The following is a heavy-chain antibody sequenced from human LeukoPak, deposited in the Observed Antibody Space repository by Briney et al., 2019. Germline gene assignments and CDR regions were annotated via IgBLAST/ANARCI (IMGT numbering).Heavy chain of an antibody. Sequence: GESLKISCKGSGYSFTSYWIGWVRQMPGKGLEWMGIIYPGDSDTRYSPSFQGQVTISADKSISTAYPQWSSLKASDTAMYYCARRPATRIAAAGTSWFDPWGQGTLVTVSS. CDR1: GYSFTSYW. D-gene: IGHD6-13*01. V-gene: IGHV5-51*01. CDR3: ARRPATRIAAAGTSWFDP. J-gene: IGHJ5*02. CDR2: IYPGDSDT.